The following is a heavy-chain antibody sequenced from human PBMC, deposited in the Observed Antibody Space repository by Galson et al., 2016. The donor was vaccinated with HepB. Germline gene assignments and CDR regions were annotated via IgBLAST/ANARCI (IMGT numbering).Heavy chain of an antibody. D-gene: IGHD3-10*01. V-gene: IGHV5-51*01. CDR3: ARASRSYYNWFNP. CDR2: IYPGDSDT. Sequence: QSGAEVKKPGESLKISCSTSGYNFATYWIGWVRQASGKGLEWMGVIYPGDSDTRYSPSFQGQVTISADKSVNTTYLELTSLKASDTAIYYCARASRSYYNWFNPWGQGTLVTVSS. CDR1: GYNFATYW. J-gene: IGHJ5*02.